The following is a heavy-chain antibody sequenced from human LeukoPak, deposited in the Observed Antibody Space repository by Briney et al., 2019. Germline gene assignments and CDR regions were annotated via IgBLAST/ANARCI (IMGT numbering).Heavy chain of an antibody. J-gene: IGHJ4*02. V-gene: IGHV3-64*01. Sequence: GGPRNLSCEASEFTFSSFPLHWFGKAPGRGLEYVSAISSNGGSTYYANSVKGRFTISRDNSKNTLYLQMGSLRAEDMAVYYCASGSRGIAAYWGQGTLVTVSS. CDR1: EFTFSSFP. CDR2: ISSNGGST. D-gene: IGHD6-13*01. CDR3: ASGSRGIAAY.